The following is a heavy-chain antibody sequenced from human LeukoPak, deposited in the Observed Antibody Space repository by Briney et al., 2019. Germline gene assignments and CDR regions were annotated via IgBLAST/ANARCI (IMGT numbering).Heavy chain of an antibody. V-gene: IGHV3-7*01. J-gene: IGHJ4*02. CDR1: GFTFSSYW. D-gene: IGHD5-12*01. CDR3: AISGYSGYDLVY. CDR2: IKQDGSEK. Sequence: GGSLRLSCAASGFTFSSYWMSWVRQAPGKGLEWVANIKQDGSEKYYVDSVKGRFTLSRDNAKNSLYLQMNSLRAEDTAVYYCAISGYSGYDLVYWGQGTLVTVSS.